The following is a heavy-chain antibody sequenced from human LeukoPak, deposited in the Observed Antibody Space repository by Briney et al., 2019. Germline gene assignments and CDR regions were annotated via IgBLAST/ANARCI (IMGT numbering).Heavy chain of an antibody. Sequence: PGGSLRLSCVASGFTFSSHLMTWARGAPGRGGEGVANIKQDGTEKYYVDSVRGRFTISRDNANNLLYLQMNSLRDEDTAVYYCASERPSSSWYDYWGQGTLVTVSS. CDR1: GFTFSSHL. V-gene: IGHV3-7*01. J-gene: IGHJ4*02. D-gene: IGHD6-13*01. CDR2: IKQDGTEK. CDR3: ASERPSSSWYDY.